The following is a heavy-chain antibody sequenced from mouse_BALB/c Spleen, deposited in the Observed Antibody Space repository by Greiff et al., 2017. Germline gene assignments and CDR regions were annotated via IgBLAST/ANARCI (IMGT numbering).Heavy chain of an antibody. J-gene: IGHJ3*01. V-gene: IGHV1S135*01. CDR3: AREYYGSSLFAY. D-gene: IGHD1-1*01. CDR1: GYSFTRYY. CDR2: IDPFNGGT. Sequence: VQLQQSGPELMKPGASVKISCKASGYSFTRYYMHWVKQSHGKSLEWIGYIDPFNGGTSYNQKFKGKATLTVDKSSSTAYMHLSSLTSEDSAVYYCAREYYGSSLFAYWGQGTLVTVSA.